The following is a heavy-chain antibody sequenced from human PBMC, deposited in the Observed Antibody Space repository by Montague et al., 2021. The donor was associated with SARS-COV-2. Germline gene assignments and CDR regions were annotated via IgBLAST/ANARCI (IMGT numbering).Heavy chain of an antibody. V-gene: IGHV6-1*01. CDR1: GDSVSTNNTT. J-gene: IGHJ4*02. Sequence: CAISGDSVSTNNTTWNWVRRSPLGDLERLGRTYFRSKWYNDYAVPVKSRITINPDTSKNQFSLQLKSVTPKDTAIYFCGRVFAPAGTFDFWGQGTLVTVSS. CDR3: GRVFAPAGTFDF. CDR2: TYFRSKWYN. D-gene: IGHD6-13*01.